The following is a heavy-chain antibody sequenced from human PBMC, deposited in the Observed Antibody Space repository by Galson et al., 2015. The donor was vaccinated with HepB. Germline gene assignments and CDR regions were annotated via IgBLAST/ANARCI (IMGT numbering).Heavy chain of an antibody. D-gene: IGHD6-19*01. J-gene: IGHJ6*02. V-gene: IGHV1-69*10. CDR3: ARDRSGWHGGGDYFYYGMDV. Sequence: VKVSCKASGGTFSSYAINWVRQAPGQGLEWMGRIIPILGIASYAQKFQGRVTITADKSTSTAYMELSSLRSEDTAVYYCARDRSGWHGGGDYFYYGMDVWGQGTTVTVSS. CDR1: GGTFSSYA. CDR2: IIPILGIA.